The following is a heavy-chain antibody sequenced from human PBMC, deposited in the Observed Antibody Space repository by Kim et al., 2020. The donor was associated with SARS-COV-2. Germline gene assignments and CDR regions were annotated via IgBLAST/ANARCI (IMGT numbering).Heavy chain of an antibody. V-gene: IGHV4-30-2*04. CDR3: ARVGVTMVRGAFDY. D-gene: IGHD3-10*01. J-gene: IGHJ4*02. Sequence: NPSLKSRVTISVDTSKNQFSLKLSSVTAADTAVYYCARVGVTMVRGAFDYWGQGTLVTVSS.